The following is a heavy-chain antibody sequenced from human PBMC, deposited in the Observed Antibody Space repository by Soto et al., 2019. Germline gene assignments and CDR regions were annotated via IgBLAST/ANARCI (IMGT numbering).Heavy chain of an antibody. V-gene: IGHV3-30*18. CDR3: AKDRYDYVWGSLGY. CDR2: ISYDGSNK. J-gene: IGHJ4*02. D-gene: IGHD3-16*01. Sequence: GGSLRLSCAASGFTFSSYGMHWVRQAPGKGLEWVAVISYDGSNKYYADSVKGRFTISRDNSKNTLYLQMNSLRAEDTAVYYCAKDRYDYVWGSLGYWGQGTLVTVSS. CDR1: GFTFSSYG.